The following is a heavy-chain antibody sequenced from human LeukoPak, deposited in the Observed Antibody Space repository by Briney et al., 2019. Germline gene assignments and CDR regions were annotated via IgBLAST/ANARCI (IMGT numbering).Heavy chain of an antibody. CDR3: AKSYYDFWSGYGTEFDY. V-gene: IGHV3-23*01. Sequence: QPGRSLRLSCAASGFTFSSYAMSWVRQAPGKGLEWVSAISGSGGSTYYADSVKGRFTISRDNSKNTLYLQMNSRRAEDTAVYYCAKSYYDFWSGYGTEFDYWGQGTLVTVSS. D-gene: IGHD3-3*01. CDR1: GFTFSSYA. J-gene: IGHJ4*02. CDR2: ISGSGGST.